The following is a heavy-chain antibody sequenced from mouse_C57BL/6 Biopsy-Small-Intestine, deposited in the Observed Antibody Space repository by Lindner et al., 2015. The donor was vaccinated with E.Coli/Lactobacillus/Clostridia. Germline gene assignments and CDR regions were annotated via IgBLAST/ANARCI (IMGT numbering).Heavy chain of an antibody. CDR2: IYIGNGYT. J-gene: IGHJ2*01. Sequence: VQLQESGAELVRPGSSVKMSCKTSGYTFTSYGINWVKQRPGQGLEWIGYIYIGNGYTVYNEKFKGKATLTSDTSSSTAYMQLSSLTSEDSAIYFCARNYFGSSPYYFDYWGQGHHSHSLL. V-gene: IGHV1-58*01. D-gene: IGHD1-1*01. CDR3: ARNYFGSSPYYFDY. CDR1: GYTFTSYG.